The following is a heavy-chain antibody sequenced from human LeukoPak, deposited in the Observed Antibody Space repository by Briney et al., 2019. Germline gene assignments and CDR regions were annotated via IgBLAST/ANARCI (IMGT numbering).Heavy chain of an antibody. CDR3: ARSRRVGYSYGRGPFDY. V-gene: IGHV4-34*01. CDR2: INHSGST. Sequence: SETLSLTCAVYGGSFSGYNWSWIRQPPGKGLEWIGEINHSGSTNYNPSLKSRVTISVDTSKNQFSLKLSSVTAADTAVYYCARSRRVGYSYGRGPFDYWGQGTLVTVSS. J-gene: IGHJ4*02. D-gene: IGHD5-18*01. CDR1: GGSFSGYN.